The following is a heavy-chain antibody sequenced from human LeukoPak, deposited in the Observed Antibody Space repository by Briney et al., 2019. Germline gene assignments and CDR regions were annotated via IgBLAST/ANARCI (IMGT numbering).Heavy chain of an antibody. V-gene: IGHV3-30*04. CDR3: ARATGSYDLMGPFDY. CDR2: ISYDGSNK. D-gene: IGHD5-12*01. CDR1: GFTFSSYA. Sequence: PGGSLRLPCAASGFTFSSYAMHWVRQAPGKGLEWVAVISYDGSNKYYADSVKGRFTISRDNSKNTLYLQMNSLRAEDTAVYYCARATGSYDLMGPFDYWGQGTLVTVSS. J-gene: IGHJ4*02.